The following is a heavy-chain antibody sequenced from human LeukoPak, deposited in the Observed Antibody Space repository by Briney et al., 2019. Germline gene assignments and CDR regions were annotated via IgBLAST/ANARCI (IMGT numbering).Heavy chain of an antibody. CDR1: GGSISSYY. D-gene: IGHD6-6*01. CDR2: IYYSGST. J-gene: IGHJ3*02. V-gene: IGHV4-59*01. Sequence: PSETLSLTCTVSGGSISSYYWNWIRKPPRKGRDRMGYIYYSGSTNYHHYLMSRVTISVDTSKNPYSLKLSFVTAADTAVYYCARWSIAARNDAFDIWGQGTMVTVSS. CDR3: ARWSIAARNDAFDI.